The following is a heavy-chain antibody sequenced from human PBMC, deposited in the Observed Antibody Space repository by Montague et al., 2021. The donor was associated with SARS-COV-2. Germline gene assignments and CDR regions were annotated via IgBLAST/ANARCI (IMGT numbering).Heavy chain of an antibody. CDR2: INDGGTT. CDR3: ARWDPQIRTFFGFRGKSATDY. D-gene: IGHD3-9*01. Sequence: SETLSLTCAVYGETFSGYYWTWIRQSPGRGLEWIAEINDGGTTNYNWSLKSRVTISVDTSKNQFSLKLSSVTVADTAVYYCARWDPQIRTFFGFRGKSATDYWGQGIRVTVSS. J-gene: IGHJ4*02. CDR1: GETFSGYY. V-gene: IGHV4-34*01.